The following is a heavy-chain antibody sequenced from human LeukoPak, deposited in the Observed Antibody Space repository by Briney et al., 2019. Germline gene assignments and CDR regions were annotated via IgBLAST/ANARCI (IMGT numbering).Heavy chain of an antibody. Sequence: SGGSLRLSCAVSGFTFRTYWMSWVRQAPGKGLEWVANIKQDGSEKYYDDSVKGRFTISRDNAKNSLYLQMNSLRAEDTAVYFCARESRGFLEWLPFEHWGQGTLVTVSS. CDR2: IKQDGSEK. D-gene: IGHD3-3*01. CDR1: GFTFRTYW. J-gene: IGHJ4*02. CDR3: ARESRGFLEWLPFEH. V-gene: IGHV3-7*01.